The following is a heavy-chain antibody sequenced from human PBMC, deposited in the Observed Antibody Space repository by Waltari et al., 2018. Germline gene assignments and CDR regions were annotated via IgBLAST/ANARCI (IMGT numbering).Heavy chain of an antibody. CDR1: GYTFTGYY. Sequence: QVHLVQSGAEVKKPGASVKVSCKASGYTFTGYYIQWVRRAPGQGLGWLGRINPNSGDTNYAQKFQGRVTLTRDTSINTGYMELSSLKSDDTAVYYCARDLGSDYGNRDYWGQGTLVTVPS. V-gene: IGHV1-2*06. CDR3: ARDLGSDYGNRDY. D-gene: IGHD4-17*01. CDR2: INPNSGDT. J-gene: IGHJ4*02.